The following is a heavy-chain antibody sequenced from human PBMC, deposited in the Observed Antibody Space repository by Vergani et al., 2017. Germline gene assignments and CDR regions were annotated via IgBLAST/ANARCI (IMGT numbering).Heavy chain of an antibody. CDR1: GYTFAGYN. Sequence: QVQLVQSGAEVKKPGASVKVSCKASGYTFAGYNIHWVRQAPGQGLELMGWINPNSGGTNYAQKFQGRVTMTRDTSINTAYMELSRLRSDDTAVYYCARDPLTYSSSWFDYWGQGTLVTVSS. CDR2: INPNSGGT. J-gene: IGHJ4*02. CDR3: ARDPLTYSSSWFDY. D-gene: IGHD6-13*01. V-gene: IGHV1-2*02.